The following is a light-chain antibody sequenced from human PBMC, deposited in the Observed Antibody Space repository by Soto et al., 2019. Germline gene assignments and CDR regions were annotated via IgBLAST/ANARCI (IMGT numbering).Light chain of an antibody. Sequence: EIQMTQPPSTLSGSVGDRSTITCLASQTISSWLAWYQHKPGKAPKLLIYEASTLKSGVPSRFSGSGSGTGFTLTISSLQPEDCATYYCLQDYNYPWTFGQGTKVDIK. CDR1: QTISSW. CDR2: EAS. V-gene: IGKV1-5*03. J-gene: IGKJ1*01. CDR3: LQDYNYPWT.